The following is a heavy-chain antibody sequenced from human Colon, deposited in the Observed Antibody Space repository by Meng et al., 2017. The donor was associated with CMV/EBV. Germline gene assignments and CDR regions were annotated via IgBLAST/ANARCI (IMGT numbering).Heavy chain of an antibody. CDR1: GYTFTNFG. J-gene: IGHJ4*02. Sequence: QVQLVQAGDEVKKPGASVKVSCKTSGYTFTNFGISWVRQAPGQGLEWMAYISPYNGDTNYAQRFQGRVALTTDTSTSTVYMELGSLTSDDTAMYYCAREPARGGYWGQGTLVTVSS. V-gene: IGHV1-18*01. CDR3: AREPARGGY. CDR2: ISPYNGDT.